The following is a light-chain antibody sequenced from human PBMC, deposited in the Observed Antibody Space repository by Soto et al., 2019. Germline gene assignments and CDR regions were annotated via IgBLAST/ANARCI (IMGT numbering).Light chain of an antibody. V-gene: IGLV2-11*01. J-gene: IGLJ3*02. CDR1: SSDFGDYNY. Sequence: QSALTQPRSVSGSPGQSVTISCTGTSSDFGDYNYVSWYQQHPGKAPKVMIYEDNKRSSGLSNRFSGSKSGNTASLTIAGLQAGDEADYYCCSYAGGNSWVFGGGTKVTVL. CDR3: CSYAGGNSWV. CDR2: EDN.